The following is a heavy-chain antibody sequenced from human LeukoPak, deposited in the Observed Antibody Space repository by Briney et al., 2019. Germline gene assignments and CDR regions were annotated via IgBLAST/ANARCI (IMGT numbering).Heavy chain of an antibody. V-gene: IGHV4-59*01. J-gene: IGHJ4*02. D-gene: IGHD3-22*01. CDR3: ARGGVTYYYDSSGYHYFDY. CDR1: GGSISSYY. Sequence: SETLSLTCTVSGGSISSYYWSWIRQPPGKGLEWIGYIYYSGSTNYNPSLKSRVTISVDTSKNQFSLKLSSVTAADTAVYYCARGGVTYYYDSSGYHYFDYWGQGTLVTVSS. CDR2: IYYSGST.